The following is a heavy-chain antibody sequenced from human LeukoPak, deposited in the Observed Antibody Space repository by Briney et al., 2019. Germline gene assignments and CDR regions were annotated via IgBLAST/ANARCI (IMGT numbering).Heavy chain of an antibody. CDR3: ARSYYEFWSGFYSDF. V-gene: IGHV4-59*02. D-gene: IGHD3-3*01. CDR1: GGSANSNY. CDR2: ISYSGST. J-gene: IGHJ4*02. Sequence: SETLSLTCTVYGGSANSNYWSWIRQPPGKGLQWIGFISYSGSTSYNPSLMSRVAISVDTSKNQFSLKLNSVTGADTDLYFCARSYYEFWSGFYSDFWGQGALVTVSS.